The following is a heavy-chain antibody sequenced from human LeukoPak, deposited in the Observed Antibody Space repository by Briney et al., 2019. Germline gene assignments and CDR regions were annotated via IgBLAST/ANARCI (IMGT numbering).Heavy chain of an antibody. V-gene: IGHV3-7*01. CDR2: IKQDGGEK. CDR3: AKWGGTMIEPD. CDR1: GFTSSSYW. D-gene: IGHD3-22*01. J-gene: IGHJ4*02. Sequence: GGSLRLSCAASGFTSSSYWMSWVRQAPGKGLEWVANIKQDGGEKHYVDSVKGRFTISRDNAKNSLYLQMNSLRAEDTAVYYCAKWGGTMIEPDWGQGTLVTVSS.